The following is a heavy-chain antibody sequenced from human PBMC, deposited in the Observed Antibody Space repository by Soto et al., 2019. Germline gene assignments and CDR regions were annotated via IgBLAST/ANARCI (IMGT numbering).Heavy chain of an antibody. Sequence: QVQLQESGPGLVKPSETLSLTFTVSGGSIRSYYWSWIRQPPGKGLEWIGYIYSSGTTNYNPSVKSRVTISVDTSKNQFSLKLSSVTAADTAVYYCARGSGWYYYWGQGTLVTVSS. J-gene: IGHJ4*02. V-gene: IGHV4-4*08. CDR1: GGSIRSYY. CDR2: IYSSGTT. CDR3: ARGSGWYYY. D-gene: IGHD6-19*01.